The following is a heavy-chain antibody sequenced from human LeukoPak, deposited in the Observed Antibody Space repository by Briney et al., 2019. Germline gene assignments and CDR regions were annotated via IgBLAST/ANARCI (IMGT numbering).Heavy chain of an antibody. V-gene: IGHV1-69*04. J-gene: IGHJ4*02. CDR3: ARGVEYSSSSGDY. CDR2: IIPILGIA. D-gene: IGHD6-6*01. CDR1: GGTFSSYA. Sequence: SVKVSCKASGGTFSSYAISWVRQAPGQGPEWMGRIIPILGIANYAQKFQGRVTITADKSTSTAYMELSSLRSEDTAVYYCARGVEYSSSSGDYWGQGTLVTVSS.